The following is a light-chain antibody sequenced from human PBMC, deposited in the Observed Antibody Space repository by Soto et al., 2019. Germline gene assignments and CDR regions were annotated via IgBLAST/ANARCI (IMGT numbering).Light chain of an antibody. CDR2: GAS. CDR3: QQNNRWPHIT. V-gene: IGKV3-15*01. J-gene: IGKJ5*01. CDR1: QSVGGD. Sequence: ERVMTQSPATLSVSPGERATLSCRASQSVGGDLAWYQQKPGQAPRLLIYGASSRAPGIPDRFSGSGSGTEFTLTISSLQSEDSAVYYCQQNNRWPHITFGQGTRLEIK.